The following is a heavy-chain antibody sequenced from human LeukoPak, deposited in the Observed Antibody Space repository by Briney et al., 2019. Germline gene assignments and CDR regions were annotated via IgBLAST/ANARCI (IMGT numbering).Heavy chain of an antibody. CDR3: ARDLSDLLRVVPDAFDI. Sequence: PGGSLRLSCAASGFTFSNYAMSWVRQAPGKGLQWVSTMSGSGVNTYYADSVKGRFTISRDNAKNSLYLQMNSLRAEDTAVYYCARDLSDLLRVVPDAFDIWGQGTMVTVSS. V-gene: IGHV3-23*01. J-gene: IGHJ3*02. CDR1: GFTFSNYA. D-gene: IGHD2-8*02. CDR2: MSGSGVNT.